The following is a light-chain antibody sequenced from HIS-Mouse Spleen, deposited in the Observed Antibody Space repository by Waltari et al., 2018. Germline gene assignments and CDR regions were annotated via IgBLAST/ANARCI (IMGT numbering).Light chain of an antibody. J-gene: IGLJ1*01. V-gene: IGLV2-23*01. Sequence: QSALTQPALSSGSPGRSITISCTGTSSDVVSDNLVSWYQQHPGKAPKLMIYEGSKRPSGVSNRFSGSKSGNTASLTISGLQAEDEADYYCCSYAGSSTYVFGTGTKVTVL. CDR2: EGS. CDR1: SSDVVSDNL. CDR3: CSYAGSSTYV.